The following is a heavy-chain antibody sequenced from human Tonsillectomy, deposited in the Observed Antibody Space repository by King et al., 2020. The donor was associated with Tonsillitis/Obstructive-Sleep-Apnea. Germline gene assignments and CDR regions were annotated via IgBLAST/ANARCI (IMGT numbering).Heavy chain of an antibody. CDR1: GFTFSSYA. CDR2: ISGSGGST. CDR3: AKGPFGYYDSSGYYPGGAFDI. Sequence: EVQLVESGGGLVQPGGSLRLSCAASGFTFSSYAMSWVRQAPGKGLEWVSVISGSGGSTYYADSVKGRFTISRDNSKNTLYLQMNSLRVEDTAVYYCAKGPFGYYDSSGYYPGGAFDIWGQGTMVTVSS. V-gene: IGHV3-23*04. J-gene: IGHJ3*02. D-gene: IGHD3-22*01.